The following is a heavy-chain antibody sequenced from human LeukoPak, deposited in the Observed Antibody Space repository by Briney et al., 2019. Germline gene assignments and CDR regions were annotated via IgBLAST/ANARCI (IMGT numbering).Heavy chain of an antibody. D-gene: IGHD2-21*02. J-gene: IGHJ5*02. V-gene: IGHV4-34*01. CDR3: ARACGGDCSRSWFDP. Sequence: SETLSLTCTVSGGSISSYYWSWIRQPPGKGLEWIGEINHSGSTNYNPSLKSRVTISVDTSKNQFSLKLSSVTAADTAVYYCARACGGDCSRSWFDPWGQGTLVTVSS. CDR2: INHSGST. CDR1: GGSISSYY.